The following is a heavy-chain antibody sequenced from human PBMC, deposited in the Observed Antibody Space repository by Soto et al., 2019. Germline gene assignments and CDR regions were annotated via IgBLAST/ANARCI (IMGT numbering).Heavy chain of an antibody. CDR3: ARHNGSGRLFPADFNWFDP. D-gene: IGHD2-8*01. V-gene: IGHV4-39*01. CDR1: GGSISSSSYY. Sequence: SETLSLTCTVSGGSISSSSYYWGWIRQPPGKGLEWIGSIYYSGSTYYNPSLKSRVTISVDTSKNQFSLKLSSVTAADTAVYYCARHNGSGRLFPADFNWFDPWGQGTLVTVSS. CDR2: IYYSGST. J-gene: IGHJ5*02.